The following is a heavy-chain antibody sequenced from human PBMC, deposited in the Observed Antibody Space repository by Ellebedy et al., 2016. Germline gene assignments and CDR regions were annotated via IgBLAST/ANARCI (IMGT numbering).Heavy chain of an antibody. V-gene: IGHV1-18*04. D-gene: IGHD3-10*01. Sequence: ASVKVSCXASGYTFTTFSITWVRQVPGQGLEWMGFVNTFSGNTKFAQKFQGRVTITADESTSTAYMELSSLRSEDTAVYYCARRKEGSGSYYHSWGQGTLVTVSS. CDR1: GYTFTTFS. CDR2: VNTFSGNT. J-gene: IGHJ4*02. CDR3: ARRKEGSGSYYHS.